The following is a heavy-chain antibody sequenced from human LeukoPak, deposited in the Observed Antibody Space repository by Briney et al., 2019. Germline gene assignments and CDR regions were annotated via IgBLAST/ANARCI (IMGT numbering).Heavy chain of an antibody. CDR2: INSDGSSI. D-gene: IGHD7-27*01. CDR1: GFTFSSHW. J-gene: IGHJ4*02. Sequence: GGSLRLSCAASGFTFSSHWMHWVRQAPGKGLVWVSRINSDGSSISYADSVKGRFTISRDNSKNTLYLQMNSLRAEDTAVYYCAKDLLTGYFDYWGQGTLVTVSS. CDR3: AKDLLTGYFDY. V-gene: IGHV3-74*01.